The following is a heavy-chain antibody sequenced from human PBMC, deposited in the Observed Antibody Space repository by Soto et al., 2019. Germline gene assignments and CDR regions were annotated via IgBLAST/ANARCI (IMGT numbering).Heavy chain of an antibody. CDR3: AKRLQPAVGPFDC. CDR2: INPSGATT. Sequence: PGGSLRLSCAASGFTFSSYTMTWVRQAPGEGLEWVSIINPSGATTYYAGSVKGRFTISRDNSKNTLYLQMNSLRADDTAVYYCAKRLQPAVGPFDCWGLGTLVTVSS. D-gene: IGHD2-15*01. V-gene: IGHV3-23*01. CDR1: GFTFSSYT. J-gene: IGHJ4*02.